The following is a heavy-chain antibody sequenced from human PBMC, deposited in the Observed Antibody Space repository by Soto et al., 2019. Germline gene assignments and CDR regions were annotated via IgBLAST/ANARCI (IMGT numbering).Heavy chain of an antibody. CDR1: GFTFSSYG. Sequence: PGGSLRLSCAASGFTFSSYGMHWVRQAPGKGLEWVAVISYDGSNKYYADSVKGRFTISRDNSKNTLYLQMNSLRAEDTAVYYCAKVPHLVAGTTYFDYWGQGTLVTVSS. CDR2: ISYDGSNK. D-gene: IGHD6-19*01. J-gene: IGHJ4*02. CDR3: AKVPHLVAGTTYFDY. V-gene: IGHV3-30*18.